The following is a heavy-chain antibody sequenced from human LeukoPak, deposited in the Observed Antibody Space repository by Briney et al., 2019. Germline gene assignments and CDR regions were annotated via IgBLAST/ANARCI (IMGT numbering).Heavy chain of an antibody. J-gene: IGHJ4*02. V-gene: IGHV4-30-4*01. CDR2: IYYSGST. CDR1: GGSISSVDYY. D-gene: IGHD3-10*01. CDR3: ASQNTMVRGVITY. Sequence: SQTLSLTCTVSGGSISSVDYYWSWIRQPPGKGLEWIGYIYYSGSTYYNPSLKSRVTISVDTSKNQFSLKLSSVTAADTAVYYCASQNTMVRGVITYWGQGTLVTVSS.